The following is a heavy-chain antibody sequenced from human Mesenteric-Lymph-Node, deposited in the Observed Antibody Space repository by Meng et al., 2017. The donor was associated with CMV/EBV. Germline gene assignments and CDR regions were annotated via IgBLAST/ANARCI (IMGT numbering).Heavy chain of an antibody. CDR1: GYTFTSYD. CDR2: INPNSGGT. V-gene: IGHV1-2*02. CDR3: AIVVVPASTHFYYYGMDV. D-gene: IGHD2-2*01. Sequence: ASVKVSCKASGYTFTSYDINWVRQAPGQGLEWMGWINPNSGGTNYAQKFQGRVTMTRDTSISTAYMELSRLRSDDTAVYYCAIVVVPASTHFYYYGMDVWGQGTTVTVSS. J-gene: IGHJ6*02.